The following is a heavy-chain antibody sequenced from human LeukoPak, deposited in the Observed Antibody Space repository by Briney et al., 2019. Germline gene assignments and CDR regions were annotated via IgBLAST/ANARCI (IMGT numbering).Heavy chain of an antibody. CDR2: ISYDGSNK. V-gene: IGHV3-30-3*01. D-gene: IGHD3-3*01. CDR1: GFTFSSYA. CDR3: AGGTSYYDFWSGDY. Sequence: GGSLRLSCAASGFTFSSYAMSWVRQAPGKGLEWVAVISYDGSNKYYADSVKGRFTISRDNSKNTLYLQMNSLRAEDTAVYYCAGGTSYYDFWSGDYWGQGTLVTVSS. J-gene: IGHJ4*02.